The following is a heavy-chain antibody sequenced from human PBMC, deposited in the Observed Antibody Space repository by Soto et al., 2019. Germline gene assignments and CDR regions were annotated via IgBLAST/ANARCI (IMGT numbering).Heavy chain of an antibody. J-gene: IGHJ6*02. V-gene: IGHV3-33*01. CDR1: DFAFRLHG. CDR2: IWHDGTRK. Sequence: QVHLVESGGGVVQPGGSLTLSCSVSDFAFRLHGIHWVRHTPGTGLEWVAMIWHDGTRKYFRDSVRGRFTISRDSAKHKVYLQMNNLRGDDSALYFCARDRSSSYSYAMDLWGQGTTFTVSS. CDR3: ARDRSSSYSYAMDL. D-gene: IGHD3-10*01.